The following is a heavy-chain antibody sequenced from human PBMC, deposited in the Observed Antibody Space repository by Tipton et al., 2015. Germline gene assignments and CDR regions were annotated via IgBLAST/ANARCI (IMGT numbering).Heavy chain of an antibody. V-gene: IGHV4-34*09. CDR1: GTSFTGYY. J-gene: IGHJ4*02. D-gene: IGHD3-10*01. CDR3: ARGSGSGLVDH. CDR2: VHHGGAT. Sequence: TLSLTCAVYGTSFTGYYWNWVRQPPGKGLEWIGDVHHGGATNYNPSLKSRVTISVDTSENQFSLRVTSVTAADTAAYYCARGSGSGLVDHWGQGTLVTVSS.